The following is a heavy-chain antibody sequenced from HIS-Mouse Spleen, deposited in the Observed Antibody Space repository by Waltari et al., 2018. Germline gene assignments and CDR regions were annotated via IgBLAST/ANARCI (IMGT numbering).Heavy chain of an antibody. CDR2: IYYSGST. J-gene: IGHJ2*01. CDR1: GGPISSSSYY. CDR3: ARLGYFDL. V-gene: IGHV4-39*01. Sequence: QLQLQESGPGLVKPSETLSLTCTVSGGPISSSSYYWGWIRQPPGRGLEGIGSIYYSGSTYYNPSLKSRVTISVDTSKNQFSLKLSSVTAADTAVYYCARLGYFDLWGRGTLVTVSS.